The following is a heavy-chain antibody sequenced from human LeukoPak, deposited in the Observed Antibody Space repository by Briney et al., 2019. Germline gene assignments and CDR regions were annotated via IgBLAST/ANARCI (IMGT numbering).Heavy chain of an antibody. CDR1: GGSISSGGYY. V-gene: IGHV4-31*03. CDR3: ARGGGMATMDYFQH. CDR2: IYYSGST. D-gene: IGHD5-24*01. Sequence: PSETLSLTCTVSGGSISSGGYYWSWIRQHPGKGLEWIGYIYYSGSTYYNPSLKSRVTISVDTSKNQFSLKLSSVTAADTAAYYCARGGGMATMDYFQHWGQGTLVTVSS. J-gene: IGHJ1*01.